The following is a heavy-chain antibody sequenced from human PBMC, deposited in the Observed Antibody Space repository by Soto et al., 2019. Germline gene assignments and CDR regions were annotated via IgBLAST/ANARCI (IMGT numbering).Heavy chain of an antibody. CDR2: ITPIFGTA. CDR3: ARGDDFDYYYGVDV. Sequence: GASVKVSCKASGGTFNNHAISWVRQVPGRGLEWIGGITPIFGTANYAQKFQGRVTIIADRFTTTGYMELRSLTSEDTAVYFCARGDDFDYYYGVDVWGQGTTVTVSS. D-gene: IGHD3-16*01. J-gene: IGHJ6*02. CDR1: GGTFNNHA. V-gene: IGHV1-69*06.